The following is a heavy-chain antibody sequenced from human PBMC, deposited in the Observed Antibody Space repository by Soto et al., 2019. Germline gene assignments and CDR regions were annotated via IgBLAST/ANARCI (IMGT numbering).Heavy chain of an antibody. D-gene: IGHD2-15*01. CDR1: GYTFTRYT. CDR3: ARGIATGQLDP. J-gene: IGHJ5*02. V-gene: IGHV1-3*01. CDR2: INPYNGNT. Sequence: ASVKVSCKASGYTFTRYTMPWERQAHGQRLVWLGWINPYNGNTKSSQKVQDRVIITRDTSASTAYMDLSSLRSEDTAVYYCARGIATGQLDPWGQGTLVTVST.